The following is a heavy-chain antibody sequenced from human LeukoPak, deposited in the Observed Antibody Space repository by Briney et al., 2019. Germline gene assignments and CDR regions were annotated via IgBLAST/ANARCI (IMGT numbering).Heavy chain of an antibody. CDR2: IYHSGST. CDR1: GYSISSGYY. V-gene: IGHV4-38-2*01. J-gene: IGHJ4*02. Sequence: SETLSLTCAVSGYSISSGYYWGWIWQPPGKGLEWIGSIYHSGSTYYNPSLKSRVTISVDTSKNQFSLKLSSVTAADTAVYYCARRLGQWLDVWGQGTLVTVSS. CDR3: ARRLGQWLDV. D-gene: IGHD6-19*01.